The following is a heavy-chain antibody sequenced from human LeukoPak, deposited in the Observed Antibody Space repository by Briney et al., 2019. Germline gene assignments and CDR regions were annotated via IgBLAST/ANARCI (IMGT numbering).Heavy chain of an antibody. V-gene: IGHV3-33*01. D-gene: IGHD4-17*01. CDR1: GFTFSNYG. CDR2: IWYDGSNK. CDR3: ARAGYGDPHFDF. J-gene: IGHJ4*02. Sequence: TGGSLRLSCAASGFTFSNYGMHWVRQAPGKGLGWVAAIWYDGSNKYYGDSVKGRFTISRDNSKNTLYLQMNSLRAEDTAAYYCARAGYGDPHFDFWGQGTLVTVSS.